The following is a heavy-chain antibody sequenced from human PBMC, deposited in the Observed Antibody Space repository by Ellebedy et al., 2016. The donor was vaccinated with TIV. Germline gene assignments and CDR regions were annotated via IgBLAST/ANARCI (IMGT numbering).Heavy chain of an antibody. J-gene: IGHJ6*02. V-gene: IGHV3-23*01. Sequence: GESLKISXAASGFTFRRYAMSWVRQAPGKGLEWVSTISSSGDSTSYADSVRGRFTISRDNSKNTLYLQMNSLRAEDTAGYYCAKDQASSPAADYYYGLDVWGQGTTVTVSS. D-gene: IGHD2-2*01. CDR1: GFTFRRYA. CDR3: AKDQASSPAADYYYGLDV. CDR2: ISSSGDST.